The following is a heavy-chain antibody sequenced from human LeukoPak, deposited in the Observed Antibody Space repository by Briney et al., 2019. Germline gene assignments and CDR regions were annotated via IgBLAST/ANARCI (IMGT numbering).Heavy chain of an antibody. Sequence: ASVKVSRKASGYTFTGYYMHWVRQAPGQGLEWMGWINPNSGGTNYAQKLQGRVTMTRDTSISTAYMELSRLRSDDTAVYYCARDPYCSSTSCYNDYWGQGTLVTVSS. CDR2: INPNSGGT. J-gene: IGHJ4*02. CDR3: ARDPYCSSTSCYNDY. V-gene: IGHV1-2*02. D-gene: IGHD2-2*02. CDR1: GYTFTGYY.